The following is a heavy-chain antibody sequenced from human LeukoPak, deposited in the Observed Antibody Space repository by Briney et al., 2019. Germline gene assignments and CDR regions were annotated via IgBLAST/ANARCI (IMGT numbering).Heavy chain of an antibody. J-gene: IGHJ4*02. CDR1: GGSISSGGYS. CDR3: ASFHDYGDYDIDY. CDR2: IYHSGST. V-gene: IGHV4-30-2*01. Sequence: SETLSLTCAVSGGSISSGGYSWSWIRQPPGKGLEWIGYIYHSGSTYYNPSLKSRVTISVDRSKNQFSLKLSSVTAADTAVYYCASFHDYGDYDIDYWGQGTLVTVSP. D-gene: IGHD4-17*01.